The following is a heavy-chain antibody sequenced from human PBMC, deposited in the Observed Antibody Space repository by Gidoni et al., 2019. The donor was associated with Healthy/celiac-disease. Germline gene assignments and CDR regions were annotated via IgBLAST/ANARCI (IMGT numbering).Heavy chain of an antibody. V-gene: IGHV3-13*04. CDR2: IGTAGDT. CDR1: GFTFSSYD. Sequence: EVQLVESGGGLVQPGGSLRLSCVASGFTFSSYDMHWVRQATGKGLEWVSAIGTAGDTYYPGSVKGRFTISRENAKNSLYLQMNSLRAGDTAVYYCARGKFQPYYGMDVWGQGTTVTVSS. J-gene: IGHJ6*02. CDR3: ARGKFQPYYGMDV.